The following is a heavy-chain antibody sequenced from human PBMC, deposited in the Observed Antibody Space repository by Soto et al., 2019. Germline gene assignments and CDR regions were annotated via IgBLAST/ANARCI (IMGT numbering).Heavy chain of an antibody. D-gene: IGHD1-26*01. CDR3: ARLTGSYQLGKWFDP. J-gene: IGHJ5*02. CDR2: ITPGFGSG. CDR1: EGTFSGYT. Sequence: QVQLGQSGPELKKLGSSLNVPFKASEGTFSGYTISWVRQAPGQGFEWMGGITPGFGSGNYAQKFQGRVTITADKSTRTVYMALSSLTSADTALYYCARLTGSYQLGKWFDPWGQGTLVTVSS. V-gene: IGHV1-69*06.